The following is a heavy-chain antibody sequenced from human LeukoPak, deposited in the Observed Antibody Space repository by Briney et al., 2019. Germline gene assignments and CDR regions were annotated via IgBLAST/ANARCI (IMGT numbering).Heavy chain of an antibody. J-gene: IGHJ4*02. D-gene: IGHD3-22*01. CDR3: ARAPPTYYYDSSGFGG. CDR2: ISSSSSYI. Sequence: GGSLRLSXAASGFTFSSYSMNWVGQAPGKGLEWVSSISSSSSYIYYADSVKGRFTISRDNAKNSLYLQMNSLRAEDTAVYYCARAPPTYYYDSSGFGGWGQGTLVTVSS. CDR1: GFTFSSYS. V-gene: IGHV3-21*01.